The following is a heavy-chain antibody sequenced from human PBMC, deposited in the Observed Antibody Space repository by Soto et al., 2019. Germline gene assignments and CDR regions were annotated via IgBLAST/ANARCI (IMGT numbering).Heavy chain of an antibody. Sequence: QVQLVQSGAEVKKPGSSVKVSCKASGGIFTSYPITWVRQAPGQGLEWMGRIIPILGITNYAQKFQGRVTITADTSTNTAYMELSSLRSADTAVYYCARDIAVENRYDGQADYWGQGTLVTVSS. D-gene: IGHD3-16*02. CDR1: GGIFTSYP. J-gene: IGHJ4*02. V-gene: IGHV1-69*04. CDR2: IIPILGIT. CDR3: ARDIAVENRYDGQADY.